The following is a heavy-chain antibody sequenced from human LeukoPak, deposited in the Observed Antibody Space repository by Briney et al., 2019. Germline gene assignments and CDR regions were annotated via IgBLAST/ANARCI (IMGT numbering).Heavy chain of an antibody. CDR3: ARAHITIFGVVIMHFDY. J-gene: IGHJ4*02. V-gene: IGHV1-2*02. CDR2: INPNSGGT. CDR1: GYTFTGYY. D-gene: IGHD3-3*01. Sequence: GASVKVSCKASGYTFTGYYMHWVRQAPGQGLEWMGWINPNSGGTNYAQKFQGRVTMTTDTSTSTAYMELRSLRSDDTAVYYCARAHITIFGVVIMHFDYWGQGTLVTVSS.